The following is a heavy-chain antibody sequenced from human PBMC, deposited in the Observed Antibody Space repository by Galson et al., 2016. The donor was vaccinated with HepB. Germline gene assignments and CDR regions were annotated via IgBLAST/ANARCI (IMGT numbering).Heavy chain of an antibody. Sequence: SLRLSCAASGFTFSSYSMNWVRQAPGKGLEWVSSISRSSDYIFYEDSVRGRFTIYRDRAKNSVYLQMNSLRAEDTAVYYCARMYSGSYYDYWGQGTLVTVSS. CDR2: ISRSSDYI. CDR3: ARMYSGSYYDY. CDR1: GFTFSSYS. D-gene: IGHD1-26*01. J-gene: IGHJ4*02. V-gene: IGHV3-21*01.